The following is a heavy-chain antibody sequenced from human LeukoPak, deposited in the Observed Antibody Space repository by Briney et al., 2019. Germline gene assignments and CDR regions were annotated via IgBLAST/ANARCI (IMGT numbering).Heavy chain of an antibody. Sequence: PGGSLRLSCAASGFTVSTNYMNWVRQAPAKGLEWVSILYSGSSTYYADSVEGRFTISRDSSKNTPFLQMNDLRAEDTAVYYCARVGDHFHWYLDLWGRGTLVTVSS. CDR3: ARVGDHFHWYLDL. CDR1: GFTVSTNY. CDR2: LYSGSST. V-gene: IGHV3-53*01. J-gene: IGHJ2*01. D-gene: IGHD3-3*02.